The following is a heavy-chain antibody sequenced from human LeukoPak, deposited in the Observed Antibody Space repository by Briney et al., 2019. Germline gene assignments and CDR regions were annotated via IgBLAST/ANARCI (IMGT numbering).Heavy chain of an antibody. V-gene: IGHV4-31*03. J-gene: IGHJ4*02. D-gene: IGHD3-3*01. CDR3: ARESRSITIFGVVSYYFDY. Sequence: PSQTLSLTCTVSGGSISSGGYYWSWIRQHPGKGLEWIGYIYYSGSTYYSPSLKSRVTISVDTSKNQFSLKLSSVTAADTAVYYCARESRSITIFGVVSYYFDYWGQGTLVTVSS. CDR1: GGSISSGGYY. CDR2: IYYSGST.